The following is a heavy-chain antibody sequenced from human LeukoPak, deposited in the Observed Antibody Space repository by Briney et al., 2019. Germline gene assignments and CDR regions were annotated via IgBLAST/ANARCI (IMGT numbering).Heavy chain of an antibody. Sequence: SETLSLTCTVSGGSISSYYWSWIRQPAGKGLEWIGRIYTSGSTNYNPSLKSRVTMSVDTSKNQFSLKLSSVTAADTAVYYCARVRIVPAAIGHYYYYGMDVWGQGTTVTVSS. J-gene: IGHJ6*02. D-gene: IGHD2-2*02. CDR3: ARVRIVPAAIGHYYYYGMDV. CDR2: IYTSGST. CDR1: GGSISSYY. V-gene: IGHV4-4*07.